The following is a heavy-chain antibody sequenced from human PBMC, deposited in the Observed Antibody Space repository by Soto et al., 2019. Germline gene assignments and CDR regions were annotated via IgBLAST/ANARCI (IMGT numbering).Heavy chain of an antibody. D-gene: IGHD3-10*01. CDR1: GGSFSCYY. J-gene: IGHJ6*02. CDR3: ARLALLWFGELYDYYYGMDV. Sequence: SETLSLTCAVYGGSFSCYYWSWIRQPPGKGLEWIGEINHSGCTNYNPSLKSRVTISVDTSKNQFSLKLSSVTAADTAVYYCARLALLWFGELYDYYYGMDVWGQGTTVTVSS. CDR2: INHSGCT. V-gene: IGHV4-34*01.